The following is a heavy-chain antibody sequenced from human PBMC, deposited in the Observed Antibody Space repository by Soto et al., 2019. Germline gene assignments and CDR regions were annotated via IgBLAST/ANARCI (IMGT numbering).Heavy chain of an antibody. J-gene: IGHJ6*02. CDR3: AHKGGRGAGMDV. CDR1: GFSHSSSGMG. V-gene: IGHV2-5*02. D-gene: IGHD2-15*01. CDR2: IYWDGDE. Sequence: SAPTPVNPTQTLTLTCTSSGFSHSSSGMGVVWIRQPPGKALEWLALIYWDGDERYSPFLKSRLTITKDTSKNQVALTMTNMDPVDTATYYCAHKGGRGAGMDVWGQGTTVTVSS.